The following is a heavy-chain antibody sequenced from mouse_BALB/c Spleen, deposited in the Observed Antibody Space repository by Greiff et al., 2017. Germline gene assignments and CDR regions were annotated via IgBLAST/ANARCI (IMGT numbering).Heavy chain of an antibody. D-gene: IGHD2-10*02. Sequence: VQLVESGGGLVQPGGSLKLSCAASGFTFSSYGMSWVRQTPDKRLELVATINSNGGSTYYPDSVKGRFTISRDNAKNTLYLQMSSLKSEDTAMYYCARDKYGTFDYWGQGTTLTVSS. J-gene: IGHJ2*01. CDR1: GFTFSSYG. CDR3: ARDKYGTFDY. V-gene: IGHV5-6-3*01. CDR2: INSNGGST.